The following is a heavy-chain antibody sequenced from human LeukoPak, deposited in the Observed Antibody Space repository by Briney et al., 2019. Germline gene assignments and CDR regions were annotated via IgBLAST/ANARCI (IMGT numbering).Heavy chain of an antibody. CDR3: ARDGTMLGYCSGGSCYSDGMDV. CDR2: ISAYNGNT. D-gene: IGHD2-15*01. J-gene: IGHJ6*02. Sequence: ASVKVSCKASGYTFTSYGISWVRQAPGQGLEWMGWISAYNGNTNYAQKLLGRVTMTTDTSTSTAYMELRSLRSDDTAVYYCARDGTMLGYCSGGSCYSDGMDVWGQGTTVTVSS. V-gene: IGHV1-18*01. CDR1: GYTFTSYG.